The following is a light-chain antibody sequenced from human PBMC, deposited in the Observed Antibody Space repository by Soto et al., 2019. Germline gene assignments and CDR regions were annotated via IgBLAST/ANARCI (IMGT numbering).Light chain of an antibody. CDR3: QQYNNWPPWT. V-gene: IGKV3-15*01. J-gene: IGKJ1*01. Sequence: EIVVTQSPATLSVSPGERATLSCRASQSVNNKVAWYQQKPGQAPRLLIYGASTRATGIPARFSGSGSGTEFTLTISSLQSEDFAVYYCQQYNNWPPWTFGQGTKVDIK. CDR1: QSVNNK. CDR2: GAS.